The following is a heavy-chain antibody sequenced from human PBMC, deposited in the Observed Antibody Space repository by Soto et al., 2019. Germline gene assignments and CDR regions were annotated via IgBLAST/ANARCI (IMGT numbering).Heavy chain of an antibody. V-gene: IGHV3-23*01. D-gene: IGHD5-12*01. CDR1: GFTFSSYA. Sequence: PGGSLRLSCAASGFTFSSYAMSWVRQAPGKGLEWVSAISGSGGSTYYADSVKGRFTISRDNSKNTLYLQMNSLRAEDTAVYYCANTITMPGGGPPHYYYYGMDFWGQRTTVTVSS. CDR3: ANTITMPGGGPPHYYYYGMDF. CDR2: ISGSGGST. J-gene: IGHJ6*02.